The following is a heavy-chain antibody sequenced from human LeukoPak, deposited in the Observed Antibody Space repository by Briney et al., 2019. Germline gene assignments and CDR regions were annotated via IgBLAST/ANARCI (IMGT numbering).Heavy chain of an antibody. J-gene: IGHJ4*02. Sequence: ASVKVSCKATGGTFSTYDISWVRQAPGQGLEWMGGFTPIFGTAKYAQKFQGRVTITAVESMSTGYMELSSLRSEDTAVYYCARGWLAETTVVTPYNYWGQGTLVTVSS. V-gene: IGHV1-69*13. CDR3: ARGWLAETTVVTPYNY. CDR2: FTPIFGTA. CDR1: GGTFSTYD. D-gene: IGHD4-23*01.